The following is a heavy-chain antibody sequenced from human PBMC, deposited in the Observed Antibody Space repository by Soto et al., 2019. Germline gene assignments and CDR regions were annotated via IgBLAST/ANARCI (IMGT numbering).Heavy chain of an antibody. D-gene: IGHD6-13*01. CDR2: ISSTSKYI. CDR1: GFTFSNYS. Sequence: EVQLVESGGGLVKPGGSLRVSCAASGFTFSNYSMNWVRQAPGKGLEWVSSISSTSKYIYYADSVKGRFTISRDNAKESLYLQMNRQGAEDTVGYYWARGLSRGWFDYWGQGTLVTVSA. V-gene: IGHV3-21*01. J-gene: IGHJ5*01. CDR3: ARGLSRGWFDY.